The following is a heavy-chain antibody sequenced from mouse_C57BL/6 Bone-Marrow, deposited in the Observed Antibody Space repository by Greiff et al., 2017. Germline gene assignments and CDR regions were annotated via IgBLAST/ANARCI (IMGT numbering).Heavy chain of an antibody. D-gene: IGHD2-4*01. Sequence: VQLQQSGAELARPGASVKLSCKASGYTFTSYGISWVKQRTGQGLEWIGEIYPRSGKTYYNEKFKGKATLTADKSSSTAYMELRSLTSEDSAVYFCARWRGDYDGGDYAMDYWGQGTSVTVSS. CDR3: ARWRGDYDGGDYAMDY. V-gene: IGHV1-81*01. CDR1: GYTFTSYG. CDR2: IYPRSGKT. J-gene: IGHJ4*01.